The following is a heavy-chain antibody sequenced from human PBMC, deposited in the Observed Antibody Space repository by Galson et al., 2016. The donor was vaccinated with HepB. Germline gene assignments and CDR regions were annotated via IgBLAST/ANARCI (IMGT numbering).Heavy chain of an antibody. CDR3: AKDDLRASSLPYNHYGLDV. J-gene: IGHJ6*04. V-gene: IGHV3-9*01. CDR2: ISKNSGTI. Sequence: SLRLSCAASGFKFGDYAMHWVRQAPGKGLEWVSSISKNSGTIGYADSVKGRFTISRDNAKNSLYLQMNSLKFEDTALYYCAKDDLRASSLPYNHYGLDVWGFGTTVTVSS. D-gene: IGHD6-13*01. CDR1: GFKFGDYA.